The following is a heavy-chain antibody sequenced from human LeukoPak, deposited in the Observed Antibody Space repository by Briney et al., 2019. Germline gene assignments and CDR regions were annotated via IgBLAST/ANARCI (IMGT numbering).Heavy chain of an antibody. V-gene: IGHV4-4*07. J-gene: IGHJ4*01. Sequence: SETLSLTCTVSDASVTTYYWSWLRQPAGKGLEWVGRVYSSGANKYNPSLKRRVTISADTSKNQFSLKLPSVTAADTAVYYCARDHYGSGSYKAYFDYWGHGIQVTVSS. CDR1: DASVTTYY. D-gene: IGHD3-10*01. CDR2: VYSSGAN. CDR3: ARDHYGSGSYKAYFDY.